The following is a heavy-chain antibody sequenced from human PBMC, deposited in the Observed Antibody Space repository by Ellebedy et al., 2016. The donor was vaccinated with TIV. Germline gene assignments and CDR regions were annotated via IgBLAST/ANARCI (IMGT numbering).Heavy chain of an antibody. CDR3: ARGVPLVGMDD. V-gene: IGHV4-34*01. CDR2: INHSGST. CDR1: GGSFSGYY. J-gene: IGHJ6*02. D-gene: IGHD2-2*01. Sequence: MPSETLSLTCAVYGGSFSGYYWSWIRQPPGKGLEWIGEINHSGSTNYNPSLKSLVTISVDTSKNQFSLKLSSVTAADTAVYYCARGVPLVGMDDWGQGTTVTVSS.